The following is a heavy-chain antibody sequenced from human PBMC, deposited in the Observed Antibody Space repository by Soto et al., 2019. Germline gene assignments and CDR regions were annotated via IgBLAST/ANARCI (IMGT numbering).Heavy chain of an antibody. D-gene: IGHD1-26*01. CDR1: GCTLTELS. CDR3: VGAGTYNWFDP. J-gene: IGHJ5*02. Sequence: GASVKVSCKVSGCTLTELSMHWVRQAPGKGLEWMGGFDPEDGETIYAQKFQGRVTMTEDTSTDTAYMELSSLRSEDTAVYYCVGAGTYNWFDPWGQGTLVTVSS. CDR2: FDPEDGET. V-gene: IGHV1-24*01.